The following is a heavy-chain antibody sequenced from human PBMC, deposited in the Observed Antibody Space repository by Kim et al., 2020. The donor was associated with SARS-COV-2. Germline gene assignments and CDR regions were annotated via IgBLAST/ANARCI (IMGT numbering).Heavy chain of an antibody. D-gene: IGHD6-19*01. CDR3: AKVIGVGQHHFDS. J-gene: IGHJ4*02. V-gene: IGHV3-30*02. Sequence: YEDSVKGRFTISRDNSKNTVFLQMNSLRGEDTAVYYCAKVIGVGQHHFDSWGQGTLVIVSS.